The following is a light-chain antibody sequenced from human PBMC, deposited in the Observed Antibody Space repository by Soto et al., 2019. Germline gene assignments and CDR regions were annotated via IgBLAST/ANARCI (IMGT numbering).Light chain of an antibody. J-gene: IGLJ1*01. CDR3: QSYDSGLVGLV. V-gene: IGLV1-40*01. CDR1: NSNIGAGYD. Sequence: QSVLTQPPSVSEAPGQRITLACTGSNSNIGAGYDVHWYRQFPGAAPKAHLSTKSHRPSGVPDRFSASKSGTSASLAITGLQPEDEAEYYCQSYDSGLVGLVFGTGTEVTVL. CDR2: TKS.